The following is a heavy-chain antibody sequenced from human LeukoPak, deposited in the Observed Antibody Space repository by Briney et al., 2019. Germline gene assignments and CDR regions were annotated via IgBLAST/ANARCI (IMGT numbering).Heavy chain of an antibody. CDR3: ARGLYGSDSY. D-gene: IGHD6-19*01. J-gene: IGHJ4*02. Sequence: PSDTLSLTCAVSGASVSSSNWWVWVRQLPKKGLEWIGEIHHSRSTTYNPSLKSRVTMSVDTSKTQISLRLSSVTAADTAVYYCARGLYGSDSYWGQGNLVTVSS. V-gene: IGHV4-4*02. CDR1: GASVSSSNW. CDR2: IHHSRST.